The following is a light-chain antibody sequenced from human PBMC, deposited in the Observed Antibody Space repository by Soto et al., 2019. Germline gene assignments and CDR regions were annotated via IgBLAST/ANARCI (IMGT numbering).Light chain of an antibody. CDR3: QTWGTGIVI. Sequence: QLVLTQSPSASASLGASVKLTCTLSSGHSNYAIAWHQQQPEKGTRYLMKLNRDDSHSKGDGIPNRFSGSSSGAERYLTISSLQSDDEADYYWQTWGTGIVIFGGVTKVTVL. V-gene: IGLV4-69*01. J-gene: IGLJ2*01. CDR1: SGHSNYA. CDR2: LNRDDSH.